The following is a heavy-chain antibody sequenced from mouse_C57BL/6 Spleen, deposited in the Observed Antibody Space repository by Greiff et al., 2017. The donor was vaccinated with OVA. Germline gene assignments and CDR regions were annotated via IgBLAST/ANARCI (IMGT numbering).Heavy chain of an antibody. CDR1: GYAFSSYW. Sequence: VQLQQSGAELVKPGASVKISCKASGYAFSSYWMNWVKQRPGKGLEWIGQIYPGDGDTNYNGKFKGKATLTADKSSSTAYMQLSSLTSEDSAVYFGARDYGNYRDYYAMDYWGQGTSVTVSS. J-gene: IGHJ4*01. D-gene: IGHD2-1*01. CDR2: IYPGDGDT. CDR3: ARDYGNYRDYYAMDY. V-gene: IGHV1-80*01.